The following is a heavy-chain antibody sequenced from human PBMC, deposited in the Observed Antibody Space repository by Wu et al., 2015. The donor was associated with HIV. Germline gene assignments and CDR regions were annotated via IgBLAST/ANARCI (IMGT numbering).Heavy chain of an antibody. CDR2: NIPFFGSP. D-gene: IGHD3-22*01. J-gene: IGHJ4*02. Sequence: QVQLVQSGSEVKKSGASVNVSCKASGVTFSNYAITWVRQAPGQGLEWMGGNIPFFGSPNYAQKFQGRVTITTDESTSTVYMELSSLRSEDTAVYYCARDRGSDYYDSSGYYPLPVYWGQGTLVTVSS. CDR3: ARDRGSDYYDSSGYYPLPVY. V-gene: IGHV1-69*01. CDR1: GVTFSNYA.